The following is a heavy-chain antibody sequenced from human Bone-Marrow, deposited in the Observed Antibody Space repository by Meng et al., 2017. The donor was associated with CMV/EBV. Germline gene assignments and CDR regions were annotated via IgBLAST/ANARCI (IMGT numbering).Heavy chain of an antibody. J-gene: IGHJ4*03. CDR2: ISGSGSTI. CDR3: AREKVSGAECPNGLCPWGGGDY. Sequence: GGSLRLSCSASGFTFSAYEMNWVRQAPGKGLEWVSYISGSGSTILYADSVKGRFTISRDNAKNSLYLQMHSLRAEDTAVYYCAREKVSGAECPNGLCPWGGGDYWGQGTTVTVSS. CDR1: GFTFSAYE. V-gene: IGHV3-48*03. D-gene: IGHD2-8*01.